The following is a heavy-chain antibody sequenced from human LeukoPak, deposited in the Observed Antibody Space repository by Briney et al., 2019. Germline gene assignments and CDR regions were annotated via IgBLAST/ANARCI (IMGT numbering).Heavy chain of an antibody. D-gene: IGHD1-26*01. CDR1: GGSISSGGYY. J-gene: IGHJ4*02. Sequence: SETLSLTCTVSGGSISSGGYYWGWIRQPPGKGLEWIASIYYSGSIYHNPSLKSRVTISVDTSKNQFSLELSSVTAADTAMYYCARHIVGATPYYFDYWGQETLVTVSS. CDR3: ARHIVGATPYYFDY. CDR2: IYYSGSI. V-gene: IGHV4-39*01.